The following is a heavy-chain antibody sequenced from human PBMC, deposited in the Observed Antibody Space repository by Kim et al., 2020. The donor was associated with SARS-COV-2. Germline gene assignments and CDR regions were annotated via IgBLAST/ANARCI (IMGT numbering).Heavy chain of an antibody. J-gene: IGHJ5*02. V-gene: IGHV3-53*01. D-gene: IGHD2-15*01. Sequence: GPFTISRDDAKDTLYLQMNSLRAEDTAVYYCAREYCSGGSCYGEGGWFDPWGQGTLVTVSS. CDR3: AREYCSGGSCYGEGGWFDP.